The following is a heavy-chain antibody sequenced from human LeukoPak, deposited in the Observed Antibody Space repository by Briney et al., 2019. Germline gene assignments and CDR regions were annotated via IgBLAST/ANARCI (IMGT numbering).Heavy chain of an antibody. D-gene: IGHD1-20*01. CDR2: IWHDGTKR. CDR1: RFTFSDFG. Sequence: GGSLRLSCAGSRFTFSDFGMHWVRQAPGKGLEWVAVIWHDGTKRHYAESVKGRFAISRDDSRNTLYLQMNSLRAEDTAVYYCAKDNWPFDYWGQGTLVTVSS. J-gene: IGHJ4*02. CDR3: AKDNWPFDY. V-gene: IGHV3-33*06.